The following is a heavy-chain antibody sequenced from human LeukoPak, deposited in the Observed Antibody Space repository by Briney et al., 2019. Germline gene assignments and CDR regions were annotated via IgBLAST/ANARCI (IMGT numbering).Heavy chain of an antibody. CDR1: GGSISSSPYY. CDR2: IHYSGST. V-gene: IGHV4-61*05. D-gene: IGHD3-16*01. CDR3: ARLGALHDAFDV. Sequence: SETLSLTCTVSGGSISSSPYYWAWIRQPPGKGLEWIGNIHYSGSTKYNSSLKSRVTISVDTSNNQFSLRVTSLTAADTAVYYCARLGALHDAFDVWGQGTLVTVSS. J-gene: IGHJ3*01.